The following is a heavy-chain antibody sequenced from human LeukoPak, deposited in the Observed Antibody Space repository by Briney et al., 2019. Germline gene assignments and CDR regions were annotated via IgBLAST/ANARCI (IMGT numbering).Heavy chain of an antibody. V-gene: IGHV3-23*01. CDR1: GFTFSSYA. Sequence: PGGSLRLSCAASGFTFSSYAMTWVRKAPGKGLEWVSIISGAGITTHYAGSVKGRFTISRDNSKNTVHLQMNSLRAEDTAVYYCARQYDFWSGYYNKDAFDLWGRGTMVTVSS. D-gene: IGHD3-3*01. J-gene: IGHJ3*01. CDR3: ARQYDFWSGYYNKDAFDL. CDR2: ISGAGITT.